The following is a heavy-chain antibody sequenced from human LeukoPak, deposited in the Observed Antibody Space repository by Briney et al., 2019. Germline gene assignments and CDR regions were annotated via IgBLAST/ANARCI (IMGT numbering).Heavy chain of an antibody. D-gene: IGHD2-8*01. CDR3: AKEASYCTNGVCYSRIFDT. CDR1: GFTFSSYA. CDR2: ISGSGGST. V-gene: IGHV3-23*01. J-gene: IGHJ5*02. Sequence: GGSLRLSCAASGFTFSSYAMSWVRQAPGKGLEWVSAISGSGGSTFYADSMKGRFTMSRDNSRNTLYLQMNSLRAEDTAVYYCAKEASYCTNGVCYSRIFDTWGQGTLVTVSS.